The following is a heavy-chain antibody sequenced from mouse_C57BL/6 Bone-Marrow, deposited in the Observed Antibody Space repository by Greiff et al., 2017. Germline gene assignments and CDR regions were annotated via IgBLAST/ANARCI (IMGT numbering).Heavy chain of an antibody. CDR3: ANPYYDYAWFAY. D-gene: IGHD2-4*01. CDR1: GYTFTDYY. J-gene: IGHJ3*01. CDR2: INPNNGGT. V-gene: IGHV1-26*01. Sequence: EVQLQQSGPELVKPGASVKISCKASGYTFTDYYMNWVKQSHGKSLEWIGDINPNNGGTSYNQKFKGKATLTVDKSSSTAYMELRSLTSEDSAVYYCANPYYDYAWFAYWGQGTLVTVSA.